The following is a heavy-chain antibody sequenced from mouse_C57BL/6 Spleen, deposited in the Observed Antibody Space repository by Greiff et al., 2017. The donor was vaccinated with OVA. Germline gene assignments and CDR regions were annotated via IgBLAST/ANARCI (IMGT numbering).Heavy chain of an antibody. CDR2: RSYDGSN. J-gene: IGHJ2*01. Sequence: VQLKESGPGLVKPSQSLSLTCSVTGYSITSCYYRYWIRQPPGNKLEWMGYRSYDGSNNSNPSLKNLIAITRDKSKNQLFLKLNSESTENTATCYCARAGLFDDWGQGTTLTVSS. CDR3: ARAGLFDD. V-gene: IGHV3-6*01. CDR1: GYSITSCYY.